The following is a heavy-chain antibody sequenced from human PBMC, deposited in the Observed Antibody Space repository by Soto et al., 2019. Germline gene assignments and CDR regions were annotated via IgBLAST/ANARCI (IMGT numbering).Heavy chain of an antibody. D-gene: IGHD6-19*01. CDR3: ASFHEKWLQRGRYGMDV. V-gene: IGHV1-2*02. CDR1: GYTFTGYY. Sequence: ASVKVSCKASGYTFTGYYMHWVRQAPGQGLEWMGWINPNSGGTNYAQKFQGRVTMTRDTSISTAYMELSRLRSDDTAVYYCASFHEKWLQRGRYGMDVWGQGTTVTVSS. CDR2: INPNSGGT. J-gene: IGHJ6*02.